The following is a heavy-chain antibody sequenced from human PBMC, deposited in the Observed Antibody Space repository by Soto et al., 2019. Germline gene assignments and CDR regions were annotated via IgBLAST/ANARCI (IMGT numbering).Heavy chain of an antibody. Sequence: ASVXVALKVSWNTVGWLPRQWVRQAAGKGLEWMGSLDYEEGARNFAHRFQGRVTVTEDTSTDTAYMGLSSLKSAATAVYYCAAGATTFEHWGQATLLNVSS. D-gene: IGHD4-4*01. CDR3: AAGATTFEH. J-gene: IGHJ4*02. V-gene: IGHV1-24*01. CDR2: LDYEEGAR. CDR1: WNTVGWLP.